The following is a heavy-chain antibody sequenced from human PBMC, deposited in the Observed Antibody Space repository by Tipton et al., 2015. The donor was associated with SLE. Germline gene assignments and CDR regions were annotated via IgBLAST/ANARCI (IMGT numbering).Heavy chain of an antibody. D-gene: IGHD3-22*01. Sequence: GSLRLSCAASGFTFSSHWMYWVRQAPGKGLVWVSRISRDGSKIYYADSVEGRFTISRDNAKNTLYLQMHSLRVDDTAVYYCGRGVYSEGSVGMDVWGQGTTVTVS. CDR1: GFTFSSHW. CDR2: ISRDGSKI. CDR3: GRGVYSEGSVGMDV. J-gene: IGHJ6*02. V-gene: IGHV3-74*01.